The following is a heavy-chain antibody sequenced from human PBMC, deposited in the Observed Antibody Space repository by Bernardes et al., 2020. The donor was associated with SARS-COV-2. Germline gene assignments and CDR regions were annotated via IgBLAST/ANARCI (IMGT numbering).Heavy chain of an antibody. CDR3: ATAPRVYGLNADN. CDR2: ITNSADAT. J-gene: IGHJ4*02. D-gene: IGHD4-17*01. CDR1: AFPFRNYA. V-gene: IGHV3-23*01. Sequence: GGSLRLSCAASAFPFRNYAMNWVRQAPGKGLEWVSSITNSADATYYADSVKGRFTISRDNSRNILYLQMNSLRAEDTAVYYCATAPRVYGLNADNWGQGTLVTVSS.